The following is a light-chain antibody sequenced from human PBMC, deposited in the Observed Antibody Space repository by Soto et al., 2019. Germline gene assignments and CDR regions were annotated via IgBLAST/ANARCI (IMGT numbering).Light chain of an antibody. V-gene: IGLV2-14*01. CDR3: SSFTTSNTYV. CDR2: EVR. Sequence: QSALTQPASVSGSPGQSITICCTGTSSDVGGYNSVSWYQQHPGKAPKLLISEVRHRPSGVSDRFSGSQSANTASLTISGLQAEDDADYYCSSFTTSNTYVFGTGTKVTVL. CDR1: SSDVGGYNS. J-gene: IGLJ1*01.